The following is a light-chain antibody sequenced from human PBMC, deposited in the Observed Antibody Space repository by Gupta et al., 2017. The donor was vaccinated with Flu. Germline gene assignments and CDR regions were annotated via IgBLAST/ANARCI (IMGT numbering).Light chain of an antibody. Sequence: SIAISCTGTSSDIGGYNSVSWYQQPPGKAPKLLIYEVSNRPSGISDRFSGSKSGNTASLTISGLRSEDEAHYYCTSYTSSNNKVFGGGTKLTVL. CDR1: SSDIGGYNS. V-gene: IGLV2-14*01. CDR3: TSYTSSNNKV. J-gene: IGLJ3*02. CDR2: EVS.